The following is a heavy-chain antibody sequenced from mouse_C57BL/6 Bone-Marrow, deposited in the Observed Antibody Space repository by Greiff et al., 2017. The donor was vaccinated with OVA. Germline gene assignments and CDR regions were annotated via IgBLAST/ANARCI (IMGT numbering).Heavy chain of an antibody. J-gene: IGHJ2*01. D-gene: IGHD2-3*01. Sequence: DVKLVESGGGLVKPGGSLKLSCAASGFTFSSYAMSWVRQTPVKRLEWVATISDGGSYTYYPDNVKGRFTISRDNAKNNLYLQMSHLKSEDTAMYYCARDGGWLLTLYYFDYWGQGTTLTVSS. V-gene: IGHV5-4*01. CDR1: GFTFSSYA. CDR3: ARDGGWLLTLYYFDY. CDR2: ISDGGSYT.